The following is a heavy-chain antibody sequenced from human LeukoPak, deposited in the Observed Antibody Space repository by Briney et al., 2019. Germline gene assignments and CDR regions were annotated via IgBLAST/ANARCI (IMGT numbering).Heavy chain of an antibody. V-gene: IGHV4-34*01. CDR2: INHSGST. CDR3: ASQGHHGKIVGTTLSYFYMDV. D-gene: IGHD1-26*01. Sequence: PSETLSLTCPVYGGSFSGYYWSWIRQPPGKGLEWIGEINHSGSTNYNPSLKSRVTISVDTSKNQFSLKLSSVTAADTAFYYCASQGHHGKIVGTTLSYFYMDVWGKGTTVTVSS. J-gene: IGHJ6*03. CDR1: GGSFSGYY.